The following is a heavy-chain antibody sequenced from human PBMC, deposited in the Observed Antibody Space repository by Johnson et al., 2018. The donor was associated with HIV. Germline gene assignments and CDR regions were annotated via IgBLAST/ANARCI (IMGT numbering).Heavy chain of an antibody. CDR2: IRYDGSNK. J-gene: IGHJ3*02. CDR1: GFTFSSYG. Sequence: VQLVESGGGVVQPGGSLRLSCVASGFTFSSYGMHWVRQAPGKGLEWVAFIRYDGSNKYYADSVKGRFTISRDNSKNTLYLQMNSLRAEDTAVYYCATSLYYYDSSDYYYVGNAFDIWGQGTMVTVSS. D-gene: IGHD3-22*01. CDR3: ATSLYYYDSSDYYYVGNAFDI. V-gene: IGHV3-30*02.